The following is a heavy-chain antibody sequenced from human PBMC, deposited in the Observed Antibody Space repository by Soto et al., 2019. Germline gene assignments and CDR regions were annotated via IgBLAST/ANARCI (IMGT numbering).Heavy chain of an antibody. D-gene: IGHD3-10*01. V-gene: IGHV3-9*01. CDR1: GFTFDDYA. Sequence: GGSLRLSCAASGFTFDDYAMHWVRQAPGKGLEWVSGISWNSGSIGYADSVKSRFTISRDNAKNSLYLQMNSLRAEDTALYYCAKAYDYGSGSYRVGNFDDWGQGTLVTVSS. CDR3: AKAYDYGSGSYRVGNFDD. CDR2: ISWNSGSI. J-gene: IGHJ4*02.